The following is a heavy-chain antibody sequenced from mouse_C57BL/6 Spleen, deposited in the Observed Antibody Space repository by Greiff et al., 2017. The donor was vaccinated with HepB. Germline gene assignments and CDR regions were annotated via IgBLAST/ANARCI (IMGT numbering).Heavy chain of an antibody. Sequence: QVQLQQSGAELVKPGASVKISCKASGYAFSSYWMNWVKQRPGKGLEWIGQIYPGDGDTNYNGKFKGKATLTADKSSSTAYMQLSSLTSEDSAVYFCARLGVTPREVCAMDYWGQGTSVTVSS. V-gene: IGHV1-80*01. CDR3: ARLGVTPREVCAMDY. CDR1: GYAFSSYW. D-gene: IGHD2-2*01. CDR2: IYPGDGDT. J-gene: IGHJ4*01.